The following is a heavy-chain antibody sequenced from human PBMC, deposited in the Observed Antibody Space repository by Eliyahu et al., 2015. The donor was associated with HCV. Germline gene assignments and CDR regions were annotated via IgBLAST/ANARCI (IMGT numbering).Heavy chain of an antibody. Sequence: QVLLVQSGAEVKRPGASVKXSCQASGYTFANYGIHWVRQAPGQRLEWMGSINAGSGDTKYTQRFQGRITITRDTSATTAYMELSSLTSEDTSVYYCARPGGGTGYGGVYHYYGLDVWGQGTTVTVSS. CDR2: INAGSGDT. CDR3: ARPGGGTGYGGVYHYYGLDV. D-gene: IGHD4-23*01. J-gene: IGHJ6*02. V-gene: IGHV1-3*01. CDR1: GYTFANYG.